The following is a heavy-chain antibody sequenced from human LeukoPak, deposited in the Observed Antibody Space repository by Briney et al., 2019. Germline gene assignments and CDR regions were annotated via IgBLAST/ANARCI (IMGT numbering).Heavy chain of an antibody. CDR3: ARVRLRLEGYYFDY. J-gene: IGHJ4*02. CDR2: MNPNSGNT. Sequence: ASVKVSCKASGYTFTSYDINWVRQATGQGLEWMGWMNPNSGNTGYAQKFQGRVTTTRNTSISTAYMELSSLRSEDTAVYYCARVRLRLEGYYFDYWGQGTLLTVSS. V-gene: IGHV1-8*01. CDR1: GYTFTSYD. D-gene: IGHD6-6*01.